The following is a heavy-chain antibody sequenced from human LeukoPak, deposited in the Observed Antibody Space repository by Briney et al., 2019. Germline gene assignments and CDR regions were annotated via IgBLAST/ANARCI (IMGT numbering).Heavy chain of an antibody. CDR1: GDSVSSNSAA. J-gene: IGHJ5*02. D-gene: IGHD3-9*01. V-gene: IGHV6-1*01. Sequence: SQTLSLTCAISGDSVSSNSAAWNWIRQSPSRGLEWLGRTYYRSKWYNDYAVSVKSRITINPDTSKNQFSLQLNSVTPEDTAVYYCAREGKYYDILTGYYWVNNWFDPWGQGTLVTVSS. CDR3: AREGKYYDILTGYYWVNNWFDP. CDR2: TYYRSKWYN.